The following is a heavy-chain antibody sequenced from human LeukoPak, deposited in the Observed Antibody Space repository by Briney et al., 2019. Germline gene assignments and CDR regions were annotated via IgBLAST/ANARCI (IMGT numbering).Heavy chain of an antibody. D-gene: IGHD5-18*01. CDR1: GYSISSGYY. CDR2: IYHSGST. V-gene: IGHV4-38-2*02. CDR3: ARCTVTAGSV. J-gene: IGHJ6*02. Sequence: PSETLSLTCTVSGYSISSGYYWGWIRQPPGKGLEWIGSIYHSGSTYYNPSLKSRVTISVDTSKNQFSLKLSSVTAADTAVYYCARCTVTAGSVWGQGTTVTVSS.